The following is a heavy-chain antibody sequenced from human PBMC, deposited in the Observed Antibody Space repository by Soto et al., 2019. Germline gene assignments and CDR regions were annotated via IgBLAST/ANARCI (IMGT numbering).Heavy chain of an antibody. CDR2: INPSGGST. J-gene: IGHJ3*02. V-gene: IGHV1-46*03. Sequence: ASVKVSCKASGYTFTGYYMHWVRQAPGQGLEWMGRINPSGGSTNYAQKFQGRVTMTRDTSTSTVYMELSSLRSEDTAVYYCARDIWPIVVVVAATGDAFDIWGQGTMVTVS. CDR3: ARDIWPIVVVVAATGDAFDI. CDR1: GYTFTGYY. D-gene: IGHD2-15*01.